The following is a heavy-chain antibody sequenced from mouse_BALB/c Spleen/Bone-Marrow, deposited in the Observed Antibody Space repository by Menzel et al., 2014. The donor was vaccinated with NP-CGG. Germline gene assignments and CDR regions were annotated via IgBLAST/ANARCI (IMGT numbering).Heavy chain of an antibody. Sequence: QVQLKESGAELVKPGASVKLSCKASGYTFTSYYMYWVKQRPGQGLEWIGEINPSNGGTNFNEKFKSKATLTVDKSSSTAYMQLSSLTSEDSAVYYCTRRLLYYAMDYWGRGTSVTVSS. D-gene: IGHD2-13*01. CDR3: TRRLLYYAMDY. J-gene: IGHJ4*01. CDR2: INPSNGGT. CDR1: GYTFTSYY. V-gene: IGHV1S81*02.